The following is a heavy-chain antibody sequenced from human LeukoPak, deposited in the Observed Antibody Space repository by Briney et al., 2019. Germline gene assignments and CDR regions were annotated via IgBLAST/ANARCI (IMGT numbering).Heavy chain of an antibody. J-gene: IGHJ4*02. CDR3: TSRGIGIPYSSSWNHDVDY. D-gene: IGHD6-13*01. CDR2: IQSDGNEK. Sequence: GGSLRLSCGASGFTFRDYWMSWVRQAPGKGLEWVANIQSDGNEKNYIDSVQGRFTISRDNAKTSLYLQMNSLRAEDTAVYYCTSRGIGIPYSSSWNHDVDYWGQGTLVTVSS. V-gene: IGHV3-7*01. CDR1: GFTFRDYW.